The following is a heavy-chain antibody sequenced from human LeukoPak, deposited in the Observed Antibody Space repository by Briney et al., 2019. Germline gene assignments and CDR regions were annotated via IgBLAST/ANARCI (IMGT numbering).Heavy chain of an antibody. J-gene: IGHJ4*02. CDR3: ARDQRTYYYNY. V-gene: IGHV3-74*01. CDR1: GFTFSSYW. D-gene: IGHD3/OR15-3a*01. Sequence: PGGSLRLSCAASGFTFSSYWMHWVRQAPGKGLVWVSRINGDGSTTSYADSVRGRFTISRDNAKMSLYLQMNSLRADDTAVYYCARDQRTYYYNYWGQGTLVTVSS. CDR2: INGDGSTT.